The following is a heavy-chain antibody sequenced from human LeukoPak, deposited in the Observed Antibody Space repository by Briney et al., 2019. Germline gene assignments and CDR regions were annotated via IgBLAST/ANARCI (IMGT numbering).Heavy chain of an antibody. J-gene: IGHJ2*01. D-gene: IGHD4-17*01. V-gene: IGHV4-38-2*02. CDR3: ARGLTTVTTSPNWYFDL. CDR2: IHHSGST. CDR1: GYSISSGYY. Sequence: PSETLSLTCTVSGYSISSGYYWGWIRQPPGKGLEWIGSIHHSGSTYYNPSLKSRVTISVDTSKNQFSLKLSSVTAADTAVYYCARGLTTVTTSPNWYFDLWGRGTLVTVSS.